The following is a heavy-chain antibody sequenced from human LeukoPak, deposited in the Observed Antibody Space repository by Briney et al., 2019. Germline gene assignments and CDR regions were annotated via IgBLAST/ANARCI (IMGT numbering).Heavy chain of an antibody. J-gene: IGHJ4*02. D-gene: IGHD2-21*01. CDR1: GFIFSDYA. Sequence: GGSLRLSCATSGFIFSDYAMAWVRQAPGKGLEWVSDISGSGGATYYADSVKGRFTISRDSSKNILHLQMNSLRAEDTAVYYCARAPRGFQWIVEYWGQGTLVTVSS. CDR3: ARAPRGFQWIVEY. V-gene: IGHV3-23*01. CDR2: ISGSGGAT.